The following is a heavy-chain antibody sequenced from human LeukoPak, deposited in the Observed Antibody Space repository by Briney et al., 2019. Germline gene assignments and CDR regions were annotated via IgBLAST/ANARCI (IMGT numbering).Heavy chain of an antibody. Sequence: PGGSLRLSCAASGFTFSSYAMSWVRQAPGKGLEWVSAISGSGGSTYYADSVKGRFTISRDNSKNTLYLQMNSLRAEDTAVYYCAKDHCSSTSCYMRLNWFDPWGQGTLVTVSS. D-gene: IGHD2-2*02. CDR1: GFTFSSYA. J-gene: IGHJ5*02. CDR2: ISGSGGST. CDR3: AKDHCSSTSCYMRLNWFDP. V-gene: IGHV3-23*01.